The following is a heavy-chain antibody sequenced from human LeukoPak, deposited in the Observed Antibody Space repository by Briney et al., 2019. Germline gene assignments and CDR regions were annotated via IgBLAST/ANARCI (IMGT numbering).Heavy chain of an antibody. V-gene: IGHV4-4*09. D-gene: IGHD3-3*01. Sequence: SETLSLTCTVSGGSISSYYWSWIRQPPGKGLEWIGYIYTSGSTNYNPSLKSRVTISVDTSKNQFSLKLSSVTAADTAVYYCATLTNFWSGPPLRGYYMDVWGKGTTVTVSS. J-gene: IGHJ6*03. CDR3: ATLTNFWSGPPLRGYYMDV. CDR2: IYTSGST. CDR1: GGSISSYY.